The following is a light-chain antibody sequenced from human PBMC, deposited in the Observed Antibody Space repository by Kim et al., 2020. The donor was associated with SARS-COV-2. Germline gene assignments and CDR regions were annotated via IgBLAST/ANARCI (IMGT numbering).Light chain of an antibody. Sequence: KTVTSSRTGSSGRIARNYVHWYQQRPGSAPTTVIYEANQRPSGVPARFSGSIDSSSNSASLTISGLKTEDEADYYCQSYDSSNWVFGGGTQLTVL. CDR2: EAN. V-gene: IGLV6-57*02. CDR3: QSYDSSNWV. J-gene: IGLJ3*02. CDR1: SGRIARNY.